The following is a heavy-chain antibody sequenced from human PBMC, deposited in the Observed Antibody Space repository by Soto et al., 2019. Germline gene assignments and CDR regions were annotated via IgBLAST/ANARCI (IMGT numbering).Heavy chain of an antibody. CDR1: WFTVSSNY. V-gene: IGHV3-53*01. CDR3: AREGYYDSSGAFDI. D-gene: IGHD3-22*01. J-gene: IGHJ3*02. Sequence: GGSLRLSCAASWFTVSSNYMSCVRQAPGKGLEWVSVIYSGGSTYYADSVKGRFTISRDNSKNTLYLQMKSLRAEDTAVYYCAREGYYDSSGAFDIWGQGQLFPVSS. CDR2: IYSGGST.